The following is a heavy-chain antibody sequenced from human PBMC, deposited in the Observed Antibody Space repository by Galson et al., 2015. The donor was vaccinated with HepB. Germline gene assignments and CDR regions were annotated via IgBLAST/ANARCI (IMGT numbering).Heavy chain of an antibody. CDR3: AKRDTISQYFLDF. CDR2: ASNTGATT. D-gene: IGHD2/OR15-2a*01. CDR1: GFTFSNYG. V-gene: IGHV3-23*01. Sequence: SLRLSCAASGFTFSNYGMSWVRQAPGKGLEWVSTASNTGATTYYADSVRGRITISRDNSRNIGDLQMNSLRDEDPAVYYCAKRDTISQYFLDFWGQGILVTVSS. J-gene: IGHJ4*02.